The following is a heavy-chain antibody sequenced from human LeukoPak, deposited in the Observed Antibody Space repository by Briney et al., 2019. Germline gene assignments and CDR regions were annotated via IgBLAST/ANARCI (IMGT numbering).Heavy chain of an antibody. CDR1: GFTFSIYG. V-gene: IGHV3-30*02. CDR3: ANDVVGGYYSWGGDY. J-gene: IGHJ4*02. Sequence: GGSLRLSCAASGFTFSIYGMHWVRQAPGKGLEWVAFIRYDGSYKYYADSVKGRFTISRDNSKNTLFLQMNRLRPEDTALYYCANDVVGGYYSWGGDYWGQGTLVTVSS. CDR2: IRYDGSYK. D-gene: IGHD2-15*01.